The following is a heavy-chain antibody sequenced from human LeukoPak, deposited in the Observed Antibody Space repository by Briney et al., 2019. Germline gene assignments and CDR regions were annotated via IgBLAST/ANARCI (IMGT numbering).Heavy chain of an antibody. CDR1: GYTFTSYG. CDR2: ISAYNGNT. D-gene: IGHD6-13*01. CDR3: ARDVDVAAETNWFDP. Sequence: ASVKVSCKASGYTFTSYGISWVRQAPGRGLEWMGWISAYNGNTNYAQKLQGRVTMTTDTSTSTAYMELRSLRADDTAVYYCARDVDVAAETNWFDPWGQGTLVTVSS. V-gene: IGHV1-18*01. J-gene: IGHJ5*02.